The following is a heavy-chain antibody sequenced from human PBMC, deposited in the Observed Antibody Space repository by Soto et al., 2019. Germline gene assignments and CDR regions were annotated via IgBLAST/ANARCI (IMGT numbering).Heavy chain of an antibody. J-gene: IGHJ4*02. Sequence: SETLSLTCTVSSGSVSTYYWSWLRQPAGKGLEWIGRIFISGNTNYNPSLRSRVTMSVDTSKGQFSLNLTSVTAADTAVYFCARSGGTYNFGSWGQGILVTVSS. CDR1: SGSVSTYY. CDR2: IFISGNT. D-gene: IGHD1-1*01. V-gene: IGHV4-4*07. CDR3: ARSGGTYNFGS.